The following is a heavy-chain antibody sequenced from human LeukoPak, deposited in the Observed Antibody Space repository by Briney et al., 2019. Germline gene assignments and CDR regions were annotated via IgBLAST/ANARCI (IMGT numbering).Heavy chain of an antibody. V-gene: IGHV1-18*01. CDR2: ISAYNGNT. CDR3: ARDRILRCFDWLSPRINWFDP. Sequence: PSASVKVSCKASGYTFTSYGISWVRQAPGQGLEWMGWISAYNGNTNYAQKLQGRVTMTTDTSTSTAYMELRSLRSDDTAVYYCARDRILRCFDWLSPRINWFDPWGQGTLVTVSS. J-gene: IGHJ5*02. D-gene: IGHD3-9*01. CDR1: GYTFTSYG.